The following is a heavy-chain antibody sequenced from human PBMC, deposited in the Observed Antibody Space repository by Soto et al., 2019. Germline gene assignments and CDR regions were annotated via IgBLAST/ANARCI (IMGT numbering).Heavy chain of an antibody. D-gene: IGHD3-22*01. CDR3: ARGYDSSGSLDY. CDR2: IWNDGSNE. CDR1: GFTFNSYA. Sequence: GGSLRLSCAASGFTFNSYAMHWVRQAPGKGLDWVAVIWNDGSNEYYSASVKGRFTISRDNSNNTLYLQMSSLRSEDTAVYYCARGYDSSGSLDYWGQGTLVTVSS. V-gene: IGHV3-33*01. J-gene: IGHJ4*02.